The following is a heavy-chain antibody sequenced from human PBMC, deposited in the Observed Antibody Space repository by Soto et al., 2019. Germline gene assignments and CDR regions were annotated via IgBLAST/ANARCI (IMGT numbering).Heavy chain of an antibody. V-gene: IGHV1-69*06. J-gene: IGHJ6*02. D-gene: IGHD3-16*01. Sequence: QVQLVQSGAEVKKPGSSVKVSCKASGGTFSSYAVSWVRQAPGQGLEWMGGIIPIFGTANYAQKFQGRVTITADKSTSNAYMELSSRRTGDTGVYFCADRSGGGGMDVWGQGTTVTVSS. CDR1: GGTFSSYA. CDR2: IIPIFGTA. CDR3: ADRSGGGGMDV.